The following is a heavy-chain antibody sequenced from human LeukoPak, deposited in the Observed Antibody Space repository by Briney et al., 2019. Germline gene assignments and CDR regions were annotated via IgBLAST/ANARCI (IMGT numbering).Heavy chain of an antibody. V-gene: IGHV3-15*01. Sequence: PGGSLRLSCAASGFTFSNAWMSWVRQAPGKGLEWVGRIKSKTDGGTTDYAAPVKGRFTISRDDSKNTLYLQMNSLKTEDTAVYYCTTVGKIAVAGTGLYYYYYYYMDVWGKGTTVTVSS. CDR1: GFTFSNAW. CDR3: TTVGKIAVAGTGLYYYYYYYMDV. CDR2: IKSKTDGGTT. D-gene: IGHD6-19*01. J-gene: IGHJ6*03.